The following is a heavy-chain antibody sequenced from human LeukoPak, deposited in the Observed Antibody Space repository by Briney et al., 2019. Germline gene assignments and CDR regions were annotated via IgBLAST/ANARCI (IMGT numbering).Heavy chain of an antibody. D-gene: IGHD3-16*02. J-gene: IGHJ6*04. V-gene: IGHV4-34*01. Sequence: PETLSLTCALYGGSFTGYYSSWIRQPPGKGLEWVGEINHSGSTNYNTSLKSRATISVATSKNQSSWKRSSVTAAPTPVHYCTRGARESCVWGSCRFMDVWGKGATVTVSS. CDR2: INHSGST. CDR3: TRGARESCVWGSCRFMDV. CDR1: GGSFTGYY.